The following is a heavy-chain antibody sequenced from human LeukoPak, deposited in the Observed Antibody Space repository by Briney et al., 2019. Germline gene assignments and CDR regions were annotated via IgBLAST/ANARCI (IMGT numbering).Heavy chain of an antibody. Sequence: SETLSLTCAVYGGSFSGYYWSWIRQPPGKGLEWIGEINHSGSTNYNPSLKSRVTISVDTSKNQFSLKLSSVTAADTAVYYCAAIEYSSHRFDYWGQGTLVTVSS. D-gene: IGHD6-6*01. V-gene: IGHV4-34*01. CDR3: AAIEYSSHRFDY. CDR2: INHSGST. CDR1: GGSFSGYY. J-gene: IGHJ4*02.